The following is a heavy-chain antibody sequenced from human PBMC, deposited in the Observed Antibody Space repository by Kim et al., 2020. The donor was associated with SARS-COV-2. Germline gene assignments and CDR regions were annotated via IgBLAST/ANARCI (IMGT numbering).Heavy chain of an antibody. V-gene: IGHV3-7*01. CDR2: INHDGSEK. D-gene: IGHD3-22*01. Sequence: GGSLRLSCAASGFTFSTYWMTWVRQAPGKGLKWVANINHDGSEKNYVDFVKGRFSISRDNAKNSLYLQMNSLRAEDTAVYYCATIPASPYYFGVLDYWGQGALVTVSS. J-gene: IGHJ4*02. CDR1: GFTFSTYW. CDR3: ATIPASPYYFGVLDY.